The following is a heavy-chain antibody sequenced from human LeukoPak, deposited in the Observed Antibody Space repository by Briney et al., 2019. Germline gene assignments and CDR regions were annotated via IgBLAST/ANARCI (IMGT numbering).Heavy chain of an antibody. V-gene: IGHV3-23*01. D-gene: IGHD2-15*01. CDR1: GFTFSSYA. CDR3: AKDADCSGGSCYSWEFDY. J-gene: IGHJ4*02. Sequence: PGGSLRLSCAASGFTFSSYAMSWVCQAPGKGLEWVSAISGSGGSTYYADSVKGRFTISRDNSKNTLYLQMNSLRAEDTAVYYCAKDADCSGGSCYSWEFDYWGQGTLVTVSS. CDR2: ISGSGGST.